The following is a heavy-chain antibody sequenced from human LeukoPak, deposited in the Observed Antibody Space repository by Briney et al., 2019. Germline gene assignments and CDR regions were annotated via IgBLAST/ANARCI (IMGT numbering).Heavy chain of an antibody. J-gene: IGHJ4*02. CDR3: AREEVAVAGRGHSDY. CDR2: IYYSVST. CDR1: GGSISSYD. D-gene: IGHD6-19*01. Sequence: SETLSLTCTVSGGSISSYDWSWIRQPPGKGLEWIGYIYYSVSTNYNPSLKSRVTISVDTSKNQFSLRLSSVTAADTAVYYCAREEVAVAGRGHSDYWGQGTLVTVSS. V-gene: IGHV4-59*01.